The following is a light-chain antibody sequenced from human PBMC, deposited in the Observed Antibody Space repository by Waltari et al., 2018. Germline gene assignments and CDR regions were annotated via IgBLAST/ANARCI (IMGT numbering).Light chain of an antibody. CDR1: QTIGFS. V-gene: IGKV3-15*01. J-gene: IGKJ1*01. CDR2: HAS. Sequence: TVVTQSPATLSVSPGERATLSCRTSQTIGFSLAWYQQKPGQAPRLLIYHASTRATGIPDRFSGSGSESDFTLTISSLQSEDVAVYYCQQYNNWPPGTFGQGTKVDFK. CDR3: QQYNNWPPGT.